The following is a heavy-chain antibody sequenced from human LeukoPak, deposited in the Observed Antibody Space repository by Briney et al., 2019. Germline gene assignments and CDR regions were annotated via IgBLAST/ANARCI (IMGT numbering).Heavy chain of an antibody. CDR2: INHSGST. D-gene: IGHD6-19*01. CDR1: GGSFSGYY. J-gene: IGHJ2*01. V-gene: IGHV4-34*01. CDR3: ARVAQKLERIALASTSEWRPNWYFDL. Sequence: SETLSLTCAVYGGSFSGYYWSWIRQPPGKGLEWIGEINHSGSTDCNPSLKSRVTISIDKSKNHFSLKLTSVTAADTAIYYCARVAQKLERIALASTSEWRPNWYFDLWGRGTLVTVSS.